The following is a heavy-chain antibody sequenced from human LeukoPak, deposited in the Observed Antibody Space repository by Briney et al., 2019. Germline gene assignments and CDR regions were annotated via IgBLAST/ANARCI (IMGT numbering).Heavy chain of an antibody. CDR2: ISSSSSYI. CDR3: ARDPFDY. J-gene: IGHJ4*02. V-gene: IGHV3-21*01. CDR1: GFTLSGYE. Sequence: GGSLRLSCAASGFTLSGYEMNWVRQAPGKGLEWVSSISSSSSYIYYADSVKGRFTISRDNAKNSLYLQMNRLRAEDTDVYYCARDPFDYWGQGTLVTVSS.